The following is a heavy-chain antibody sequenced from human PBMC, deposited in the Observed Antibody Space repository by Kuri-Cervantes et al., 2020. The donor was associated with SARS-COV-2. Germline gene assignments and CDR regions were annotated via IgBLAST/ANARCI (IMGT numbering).Heavy chain of an antibody. Sequence: GESLKISCAASGFTFSSYWMHWVRQAPGKGLEWVAVISYDGSNKYYADSVKGRFTISRDNSKNTLYLQMNSLRAEDTAVYYCAKDCGGDCYPDYWGQGTLVTVSS. CDR2: ISYDGSNK. CDR3: AKDCGGDCYPDY. CDR1: GFTFSSYW. V-gene: IGHV3-30*18. J-gene: IGHJ4*02. D-gene: IGHD2-21*02.